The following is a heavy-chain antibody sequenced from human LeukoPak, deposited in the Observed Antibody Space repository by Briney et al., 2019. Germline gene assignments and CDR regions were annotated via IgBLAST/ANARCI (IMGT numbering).Heavy chain of an antibody. V-gene: IGHV3-7*01. J-gene: IGHJ5*02. CDR3: ARSSSSGWFDP. D-gene: IGHD6-6*01. CDR2: IKQDGSEK. Sequence: GGSLRLSCTASGFTFSSYWMSWVRQAPGKGLEWVANIKQDGSEKYYVDSVKGRFTISRDNAKNSLYLQMNSLRAEDTAVYYCARSSSSGWFDPWGQGTLVTVSS. CDR1: GFTFSSYW.